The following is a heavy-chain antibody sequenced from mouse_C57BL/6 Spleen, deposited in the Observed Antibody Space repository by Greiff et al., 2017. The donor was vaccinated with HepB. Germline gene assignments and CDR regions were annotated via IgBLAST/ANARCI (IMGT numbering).Heavy chain of an antibody. CDR2: INPSSGYT. CDR1: GYTFTSYT. Sequence: VQLQQSGAELARPGASVKMSCKASGYTFTSYTMHWVKQRPGQGLEWIGYINPSSGYTKYNQKFKDKATLTADKSSSTAYMQLSSLTSEDSAVYYCASSYYYGSSSGAMDYWGQGTSVTVSS. V-gene: IGHV1-4*01. J-gene: IGHJ4*01. CDR3: ASSYYYGSSSGAMDY. D-gene: IGHD1-1*01.